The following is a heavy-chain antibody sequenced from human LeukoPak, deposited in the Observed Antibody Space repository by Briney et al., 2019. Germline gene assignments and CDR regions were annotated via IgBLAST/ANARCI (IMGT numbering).Heavy chain of an antibody. V-gene: IGHV3-30*02. CDR3: AKDGRWMLSGYYMDV. CDR1: GFTFSSYG. J-gene: IGHJ6*03. CDR2: IRYDGTNK. D-gene: IGHD2-8*01. Sequence: GGSLRLSCAASGFTFSSYGMHWVRQAPGKGLEWVTFIRYDGTNKDYADSVKGRLIISRDNSKNTVYLQINSLRAEDTAVYYCAKDGRWMLSGYYMDVWGKGTTVTISS.